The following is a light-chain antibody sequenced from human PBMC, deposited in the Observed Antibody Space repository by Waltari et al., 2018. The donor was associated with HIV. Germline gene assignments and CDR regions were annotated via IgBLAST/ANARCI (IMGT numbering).Light chain of an antibody. J-gene: IGLJ2*01. V-gene: IGLV6-57*04. CDR1: SGSIASDY. CDR2: GHN. CDR3: QSYDGNNHVV. Sequence: NFMLTQPHSVSESPGKTVTISCTRSSGSIASDYVQWFQRRPGSVPTTVLFGHNQRPSGFPDRFSGSIDSSSNSASLTISGLKSEDGADYYCQSYDGNNHVVFGGGTKLTVL.